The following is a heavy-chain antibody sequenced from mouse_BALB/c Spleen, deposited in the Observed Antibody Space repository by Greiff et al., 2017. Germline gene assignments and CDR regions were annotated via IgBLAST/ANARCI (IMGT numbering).Heavy chain of an antibody. CDR2: ISYSGST. CDR3: ARGGKLGQDYAMDY. V-gene: IGHV3-2*02. CDR1: GYSITSDYA. D-gene: IGHD4-1*01. Sequence: EVKLMESGPGLVKPSQSLSLTCTVTGYSITSDYAWNWIRQFPGNKLEWMGYISYSGSTSYNPSLKSRISITRDTSKNQFFLQLNSVTTEDTATYYCARGGKLGQDYAMDYWGQGTSVTVSS. J-gene: IGHJ4*01.